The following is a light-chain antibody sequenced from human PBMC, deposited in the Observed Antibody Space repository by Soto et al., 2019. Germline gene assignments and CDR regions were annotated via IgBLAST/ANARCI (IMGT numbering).Light chain of an antibody. CDR3: QSYDTSLRGSV. CDR1: PSNIGTNA. V-gene: IGLV1-40*01. Sequence: QSVLSQPPSASGTPGQRVTISCSGSPSNIGTNAVNWYQQLPGSAPRLLIFDDSIRPSGVPDRFSASTSGTSAFLAITGLQAEDEADYYCQSYDTSLRGSVFGGGTQLTVL. J-gene: IGLJ3*02. CDR2: DDS.